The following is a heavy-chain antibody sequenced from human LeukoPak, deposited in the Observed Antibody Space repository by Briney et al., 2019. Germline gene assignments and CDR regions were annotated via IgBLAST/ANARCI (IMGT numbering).Heavy chain of an antibody. Sequence: PSQTLSLTCTVSGGSISSYYWSWIRQPPGQGLGWVGYIYYSGSTNYNPSLKSRVTISIDTYKTQFPLKLSSVTAADTAVYYCARVGAISGGSDCWGQGTLVTVSS. V-gene: IGHV4-59*13. CDR1: GGSISSYY. J-gene: IGHJ4*02. CDR3: ARVGAISGGSDC. D-gene: IGHD3-10*01. CDR2: IYYSGST.